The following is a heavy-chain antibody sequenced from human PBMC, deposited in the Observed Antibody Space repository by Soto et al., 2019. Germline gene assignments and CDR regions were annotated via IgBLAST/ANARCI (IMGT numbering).Heavy chain of an antibody. CDR2: INPSTGRT. CDR1: GYTFTRNN. J-gene: IGHJ6*02. Sequence: QGQLVQSGTEVREPGASVTVSCQASGYTFTRNNMHWVRQAHGQGLEWMGVINPSTGRTTNAQNLQGIVTMASDTYTNTVYMEVSSLTWEDTAVYYCARPRDYYDGMDVWGQGTTVIVFS. CDR3: ARPRDYYDGMDV. V-gene: IGHV1-46*01.